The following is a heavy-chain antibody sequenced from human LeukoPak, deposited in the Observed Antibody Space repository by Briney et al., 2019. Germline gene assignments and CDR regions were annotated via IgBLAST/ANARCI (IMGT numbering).Heavy chain of an antibody. Sequence: GGSLRLSSGSSRFPLSCYGMHWGRNAPGKGLGWVAVISYDGSNKYYADSVKGRSTISRDNSKNTLYLQMNSLRAEDTAVYYCAKDGPPDLYGMDVWGQGTTVTVSS. J-gene: IGHJ6*02. CDR3: AKDGPPDLYGMDV. CDR1: RFPLSCYG. CDR2: ISYDGSNK. V-gene: IGHV3-30*18.